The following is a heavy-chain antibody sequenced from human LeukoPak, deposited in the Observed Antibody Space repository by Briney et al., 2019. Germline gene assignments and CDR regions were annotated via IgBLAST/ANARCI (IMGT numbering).Heavy chain of an antibody. Sequence: SETLSHTCTVSGGSISSYYWSWIRQPPGKGLEWIGYIYYTGSTNYNPSLQSRVTISVDASKNQFSLRLSSMTAADTAVYYCARQDSSGQDDYWGQGTLVTVSS. V-gene: IGHV4-59*08. CDR3: ARQDSSGQDDY. CDR2: IYYTGST. CDR1: GGSISSYY. J-gene: IGHJ4*02. D-gene: IGHD3-22*01.